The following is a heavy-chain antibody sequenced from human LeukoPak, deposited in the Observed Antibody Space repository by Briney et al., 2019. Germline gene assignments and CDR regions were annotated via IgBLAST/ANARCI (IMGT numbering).Heavy chain of an antibody. V-gene: IGHV3-21*01. Sequence: GGSLRLSCAASGFTFSSYNMNWVRQAPGKGLEWVSFISSSSSYIYYADSVKGRFTISRDNAKNSLYLQMNSLRAEDTAVYYCAREVTPYYWGQGTLVTVSS. CDR2: ISSSSSYI. J-gene: IGHJ4*02. D-gene: IGHD4-23*01. CDR3: AREVTPYY. CDR1: GFTFSSYN.